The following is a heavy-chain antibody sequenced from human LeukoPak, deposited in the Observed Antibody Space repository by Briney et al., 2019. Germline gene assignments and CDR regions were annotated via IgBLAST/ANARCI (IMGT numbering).Heavy chain of an antibody. CDR1: GFTFTGYY. D-gene: IGHD6-19*01. J-gene: IGHJ3*02. CDR2: MYFNSGAT. Sequence: ASVRVSCKTSGFTFTGYYVQWVRQAPGQGPEWVGWMYFNSGATRFAPKFQGRVTMTRDTSISTAYMEFSSLRSDDTAMYYCAREGSSGQDRYAFDIWGQGTMLTVSS. CDR3: AREGSSGQDRYAFDI. V-gene: IGHV1-2*02.